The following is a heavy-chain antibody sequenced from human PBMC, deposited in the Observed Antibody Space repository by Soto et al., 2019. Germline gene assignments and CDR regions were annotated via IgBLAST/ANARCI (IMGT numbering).Heavy chain of an antibody. CDR2: ISYDGSNK. J-gene: IGHJ4*02. CDR1: GFTFSSYG. Sequence: QVQLVKSGGGVVQPGRSLRLSCAASGFTFSSYGMHWVRQAPGKGLEWVAVISYDGSNKYYADSVKGRFTISRDNSKNTLYLQMNSLRAEDTAVYYCAKDAPYFDYWGQGTLVTVSS. CDR3: AKDAPYFDY. V-gene: IGHV3-30*18.